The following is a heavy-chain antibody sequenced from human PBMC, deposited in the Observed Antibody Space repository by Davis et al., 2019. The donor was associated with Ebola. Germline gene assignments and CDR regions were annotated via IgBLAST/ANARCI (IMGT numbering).Heavy chain of an antibody. CDR1: GFTFGSYE. Sequence: GGSLRLSCAASGFTFGSYEMNWVRQAPGKGLEWVSYISSSGSTIYYADSVKGRFTISRDNAKNSLYLQLNSLKTEDTAVYYCTATVTSDYWGQGTLVTVSS. CDR3: TATVTSDY. J-gene: IGHJ4*02. V-gene: IGHV3-48*03. D-gene: IGHD4-11*01. CDR2: ISSSGSTI.